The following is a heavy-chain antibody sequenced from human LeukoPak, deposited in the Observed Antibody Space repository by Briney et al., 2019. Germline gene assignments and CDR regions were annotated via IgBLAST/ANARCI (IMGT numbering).Heavy chain of an antibody. Sequence: ASVKVSCKASGYTFTGYYMHWVRQAPGQGLEWMGWINPNSGRTNYAQKFQGWVTMTRDTSISTAYMELSRLRSDDTAVYYCASDWGLSQLEYCSNTNCYMGAFDIWGQGTTVTVSS. D-gene: IGHD2-2*02. CDR2: INPNSGRT. CDR1: GYTFTGYY. V-gene: IGHV1-2*04. J-gene: IGHJ3*02. CDR3: ASDWGLSQLEYCSNTNCYMGAFDI.